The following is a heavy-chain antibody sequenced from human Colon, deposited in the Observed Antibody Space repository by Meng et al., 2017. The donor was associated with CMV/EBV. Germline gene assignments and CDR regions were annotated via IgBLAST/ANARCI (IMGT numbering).Heavy chain of an antibody. Sequence: ASVKVSCKASGYTFTDYYIHWVRQAPGHGLEWMGWINPNSGGTNYAQKFQGRVTMTRDMSISTAYMELSSLRSDDTAVYYCARAAAAYYYHGMDVWGQGTTVTVSS. CDR1: GYTFTDYY. CDR2: INPNSGGT. V-gene: IGHV1-2*02. D-gene: IGHD6-13*01. CDR3: ARAAAAYYYHGMDV. J-gene: IGHJ6*02.